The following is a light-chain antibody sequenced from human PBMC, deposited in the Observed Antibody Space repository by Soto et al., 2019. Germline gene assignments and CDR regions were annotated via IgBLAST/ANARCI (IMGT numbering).Light chain of an antibody. Sequence: EIVLTQSPGTLSLSPGERATLSCRASQSVSSSYLAWYQQKPGQAPRLLIYDASSRATGIPDRFSGSGSGTDFPLTISRLEPDDFAVYYCQQYGSSLYTFGQGTKLEIK. CDR1: QSVSSSY. V-gene: IGKV3-20*01. CDR3: QQYGSSLYT. J-gene: IGKJ2*01. CDR2: DAS.